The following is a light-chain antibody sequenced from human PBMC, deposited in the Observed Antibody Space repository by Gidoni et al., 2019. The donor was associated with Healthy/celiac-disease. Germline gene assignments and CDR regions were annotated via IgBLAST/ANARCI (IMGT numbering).Light chain of an antibody. V-gene: IGKV3-20*01. Sequence: EIVLTQSPGNLSLSPVERATLSCRASQSVSSSYLAWYQQKPGQAPRLLIYGASSRATGIPDRISGSGSGTDVTLTISRLEAEDVAVYYCQQYSSSPSYTFGQGTKLEIK. CDR2: GAS. J-gene: IGKJ2*01. CDR1: QSVSSSY. CDR3: QQYSSSPSYT.